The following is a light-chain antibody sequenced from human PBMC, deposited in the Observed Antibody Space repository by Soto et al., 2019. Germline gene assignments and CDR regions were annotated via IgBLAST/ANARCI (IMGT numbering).Light chain of an antibody. Sequence: DIQMTQSPSTLSASVGDRVTITCRASQSISSWLAWYQQKPGKAPKLLIYKTSSLESGVPSRFSGSGSGTEFTLTISSLQPDDFATYYCQQCNNYVTFGQGTKLEIK. CDR2: KTS. CDR1: QSISSW. V-gene: IGKV1-5*03. CDR3: QQCNNYVT. J-gene: IGKJ2*01.